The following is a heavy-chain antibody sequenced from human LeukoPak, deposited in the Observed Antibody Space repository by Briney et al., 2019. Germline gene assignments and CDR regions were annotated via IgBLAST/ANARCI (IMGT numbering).Heavy chain of an antibody. J-gene: IGHJ3*02. D-gene: IGHD3-9*01. Sequence: GGSLRLSCADSGFTFSNYNINWVRQAPGQGLEWVSSISSSTRYIYYADSVKGRFTISRDNAKNSLYLQMNSLRAEDTAVYYCARVMEGYDILTGYYPDAFDIWGQGTMVTVSS. V-gene: IGHV3-21*01. CDR2: ISSSTRYI. CDR3: ARVMEGYDILTGYYPDAFDI. CDR1: GFTFSNYN.